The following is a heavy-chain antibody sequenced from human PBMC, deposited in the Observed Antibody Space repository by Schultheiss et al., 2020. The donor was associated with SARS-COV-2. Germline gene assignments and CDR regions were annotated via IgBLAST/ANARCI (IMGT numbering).Heavy chain of an antibody. CDR2: ISGSGDGT. CDR3: AKGAGENSNFES. CDR1: GFTFSSYA. V-gene: IGHV3-23*01. Sequence: GGSLRLSCAASGFTFSSYAMSWVRQAPGKGLEWVSAISGSGDGTYYADSVKGRFTISRDNSKDTLYLQMNSLRADDTAIYYCAKGAGENSNFESWGRGTLVTVSS. D-gene: IGHD3-10*01. J-gene: IGHJ4*02.